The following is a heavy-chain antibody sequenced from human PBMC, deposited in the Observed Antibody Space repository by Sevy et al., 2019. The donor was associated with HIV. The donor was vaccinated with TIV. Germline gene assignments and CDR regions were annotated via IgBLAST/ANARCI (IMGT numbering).Heavy chain of an antibody. CDR1: GFTFSSYW. V-gene: IGHV3-21*01. CDR2: ISSNSNYI. D-gene: IGHD6-13*01. CDR3: GRSAQQLRGFDY. Sequence: GGSLRLSCAASGFTFSSYWMSWVRQAPGKGLEWVSSISSNSNYIYYGDSVKGRFTISRDNAKNSLHLQMNSLRAEDTAVYYCGRSAQQLRGFDYWGQGTLVTVSS. J-gene: IGHJ4*02.